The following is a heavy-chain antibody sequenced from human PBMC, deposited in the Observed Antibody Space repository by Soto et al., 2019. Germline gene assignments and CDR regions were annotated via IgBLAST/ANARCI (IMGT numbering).Heavy chain of an antibody. V-gene: IGHV4-31*03. D-gene: IGHD6-6*01. CDR3: AGHYSSSLLHNY. J-gene: IGHJ4*02. CDR1: GGSITSGGHY. Sequence: SETLSLTCTVSGGSITSGGHYWSWIRQRPGKGLEWIGIIYYSGSTSYHPSLKSRVTISRDTSKNQFSLHLNSVTAADTAIYYCAGHYSSSLLHNYWGQGTLVTV. CDR2: IYYSGST.